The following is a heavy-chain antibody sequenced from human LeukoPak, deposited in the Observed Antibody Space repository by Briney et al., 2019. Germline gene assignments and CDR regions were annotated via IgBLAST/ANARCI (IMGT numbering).Heavy chain of an antibody. D-gene: IGHD5-18*01. Sequence: ASVKVSCKASGGTFSSYAISWVRQAPGQGLEWMGRIIPIFGTANYAQKFQGRVTITTDESTSTAYMELSSLRSEDTAVYYCATVSPWIQLWFGRFGYWGQGTLVTVSS. CDR2: IIPIFGTA. J-gene: IGHJ4*02. CDR3: ATVSPWIQLWFGRFGY. V-gene: IGHV1-69*05. CDR1: GGTFSSYA.